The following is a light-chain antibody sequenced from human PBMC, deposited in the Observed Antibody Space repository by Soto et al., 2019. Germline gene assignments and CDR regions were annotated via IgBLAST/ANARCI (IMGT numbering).Light chain of an antibody. CDR1: QSIDSW. CDR3: PQYNTDSRL. V-gene: IGKV1-5*03. J-gene: IGKJ1*01. CDR2: KAS. Sequence: DIRITHSPSTLSASVRDRVTITCRASQSIDSWLAWYQQKPGKAPKLLIYKASTLKSGVPSRFSGSGSGTEFTLSINSLQPDDFATYYCPQYNTDSRLFGQGTKVDIK.